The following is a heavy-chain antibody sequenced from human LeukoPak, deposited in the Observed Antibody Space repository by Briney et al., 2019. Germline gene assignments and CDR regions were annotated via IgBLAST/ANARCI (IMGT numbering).Heavy chain of an antibody. J-gene: IGHJ4*02. CDR3: AKSLLRVGALIGDY. V-gene: IGHV3-30*18. CDR2: ISYDGSNK. Sequence: GGSLRLSCAASGFTFSSYGMHWVRQAPGKGLEWVAVISYDGSNKYYADSVKGRFTISRDDSKNTLYLQMNSLRAEDTAVYYCAKSLLRVGALIGDYWGQGTLVTVSS. D-gene: IGHD1-26*01. CDR1: GFTFSSYG.